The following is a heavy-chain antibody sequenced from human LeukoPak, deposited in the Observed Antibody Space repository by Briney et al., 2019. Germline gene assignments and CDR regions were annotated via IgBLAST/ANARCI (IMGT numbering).Heavy chain of an antibody. CDR2: INTDGSST. J-gene: IGHJ4*02. D-gene: IGHD2-15*01. V-gene: IGHV3-74*01. CDR3: ARGRSYCSGNSCHFDY. CDR1: GFTFSSYW. Sequence: GSLRLSCAASGFTFSSYWMHWVRQAPGKGLVWVSRINTDGSSTSYADSVKGRFTISRDNAKNTLYLQMNSLRAEDTAVYYCARGRSYCSGNSCHFDYWGQGTLVTVSS.